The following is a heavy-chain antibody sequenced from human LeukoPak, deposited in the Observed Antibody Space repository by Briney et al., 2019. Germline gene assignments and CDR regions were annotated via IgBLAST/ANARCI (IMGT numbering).Heavy chain of an antibody. Sequence: SETLSLTCAAYGGSFSGYYWSWIRQPPGKGLEWIGEINHSGSTNYNPSLKSRVTISVDTSKNQFSLKLSSVTAADTAVYYCARGESNGAFDYWGQGTLSPSPQ. V-gene: IGHV4-34*01. CDR3: ARGESNGAFDY. D-gene: IGHD4-17*01. J-gene: IGHJ4*02. CDR2: INHSGST. CDR1: GGSFSGYY.